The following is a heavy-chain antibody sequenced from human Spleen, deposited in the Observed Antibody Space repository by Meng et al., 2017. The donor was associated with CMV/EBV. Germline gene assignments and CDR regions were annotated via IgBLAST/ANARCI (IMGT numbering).Heavy chain of an antibody. CDR3: ARGVVVPAAPTWWY. J-gene: IGHJ4*02. D-gene: IGHD2-2*01. CDR2: IYYSGST. V-gene: IGHV4-39*07. CDR1: GGSISSSSYY. Sequence: SETLSLTCTVSGGSISSSSYYWGWIRQPPGKGLQWIGNIYYSGSTYYDPSLKSRVTISVDTSKNQFSLKLSSVTAADTAVYYCARGVVVPAAPTWWYWGQGTLVTVSS.